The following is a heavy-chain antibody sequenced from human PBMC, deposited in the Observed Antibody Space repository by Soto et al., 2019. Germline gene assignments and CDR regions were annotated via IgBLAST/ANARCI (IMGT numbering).Heavy chain of an antibody. Sequence: GGSLRLSCAASGFSFSSYAMSWVRQAPGKGLEWVSGIRVSGGSTQYADSVKGRFTVSRDNSKNTLYLQMNSLRAEDTAVYYCAKDRYCSGGSCYWFDPWGQGTLVTVSS. V-gene: IGHV3-23*01. CDR2: IRVSGGST. CDR3: AKDRYCSGGSCYWFDP. J-gene: IGHJ5*02. CDR1: GFSFSSYA. D-gene: IGHD2-15*01.